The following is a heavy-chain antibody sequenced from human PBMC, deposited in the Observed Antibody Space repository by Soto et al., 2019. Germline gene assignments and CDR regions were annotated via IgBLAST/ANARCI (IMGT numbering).Heavy chain of an antibody. V-gene: IGHV4-59*08. CDR3: ARRAGEFYYYYYMDV. CDR2: IYYSGST. J-gene: IGHJ6*03. Sequence: SETLSLTCTVSGGSISSYYWSWIRQPPGKGLEWIGYIYYSGSTNYNPSLKSRVTISVDTSKNQFSLKLSSVTAADTAVYYCARRAGEFYYYYYMDVSGKGTTVIVS. CDR1: GGSISSYY. D-gene: IGHD2-21*01.